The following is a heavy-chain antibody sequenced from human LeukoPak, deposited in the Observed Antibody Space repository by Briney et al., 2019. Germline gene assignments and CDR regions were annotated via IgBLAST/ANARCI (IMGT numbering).Heavy chain of an antibody. CDR2: ISGSGGST. J-gene: IGHJ4*02. CDR3: ARDRGSSSFFDY. V-gene: IGHV3-23*01. CDR1: GFTFSSYA. D-gene: IGHD1-26*01. Sequence: GGSLRLSCAASGFTFSSYAMSWVRQAPGKGLEWVSAISGSGGSTYYADSVKGRFTISRDNSKNTLYLQMNSLRAEDTAVYYCARDRGSSSFFDYWGQGTLVTVSS.